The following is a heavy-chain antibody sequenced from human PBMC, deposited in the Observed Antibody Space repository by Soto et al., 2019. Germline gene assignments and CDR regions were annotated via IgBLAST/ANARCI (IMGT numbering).Heavy chain of an antibody. Sequence: GGSLRLSCAASGFTFSRNWMHWVRQAPGKGLVWVSRINADGSNPNYADSVKGRFTISRDNAKNTLYLQMNSLGAEDTAVYYCARGGVSAGLDYWGQGTLVTVSS. V-gene: IGHV3-74*01. J-gene: IGHJ4*02. CDR3: ARGGVSAGLDY. CDR2: INADGSNP. D-gene: IGHD2-2*01. CDR1: GFTFSRNW.